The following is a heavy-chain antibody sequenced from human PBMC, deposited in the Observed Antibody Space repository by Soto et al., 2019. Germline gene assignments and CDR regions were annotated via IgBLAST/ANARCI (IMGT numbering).Heavy chain of an antibody. D-gene: IGHD1-26*01. J-gene: IGHJ6*03. Sequence: GGSLRLSCAASGFTFSNYAMSWVRQAPGKGLEWVSGISGSGGSIGYADSVKGRFTISRDNAKNSLYLQMNSLRAEDTALYYCAKDVREMYYYYMDVWGKGTTVTVSS. V-gene: IGHV3-23*01. CDR1: GFTFSNYA. CDR2: ISGSGGSI. CDR3: AKDVREMYYYYMDV.